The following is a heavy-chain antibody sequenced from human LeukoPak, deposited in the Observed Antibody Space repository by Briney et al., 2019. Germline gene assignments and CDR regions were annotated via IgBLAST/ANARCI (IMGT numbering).Heavy chain of an antibody. CDR1: GGSISSSSYY. V-gene: IGHV4-30-4*08. D-gene: IGHD6-6*01. Sequence: SETLSLTCTVSGGSISSSSYYWGWIRQPPGKGLEWIGYIYYSGSTYYNPSLKSRVTISVDTSKNQFSLKLSSVTAADTAVYYCARWADKSGSSSRVAFDIWGQGAMVTVSS. CDR2: IYYSGST. J-gene: IGHJ3*02. CDR3: ARWADKSGSSSRVAFDI.